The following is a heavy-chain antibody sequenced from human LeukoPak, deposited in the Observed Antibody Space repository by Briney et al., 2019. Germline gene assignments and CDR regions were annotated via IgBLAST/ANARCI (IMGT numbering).Heavy chain of an antibody. CDR3: ARGVEDTKSSGWANDAFDI. Sequence: GGSLRLSCAASGFTVSSNYMSWVRQAPGKGLEWVSIIYSGGNTYYADSVKGRFTISRDNSKNTLYLQMNSLRAEDTAVYYCARGVEDTKSSGWANDAFDIWGQGTMVTVSS. V-gene: IGHV3-53*01. CDR1: GFTVSSNY. J-gene: IGHJ3*02. D-gene: IGHD6-19*01. CDR2: IYSGGNT.